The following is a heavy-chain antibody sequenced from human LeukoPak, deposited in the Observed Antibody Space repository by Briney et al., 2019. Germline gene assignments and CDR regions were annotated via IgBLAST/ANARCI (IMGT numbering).Heavy chain of an antibody. J-gene: IGHJ3*02. D-gene: IGHD2-2*02. CDR1: GYTFTGYY. Sequence: APVKVSCKASGYTFTGYYMHWVRQAPGQGLEWMGWINPNSGGTNYAQKFQGRVTMTRDTSISTAYMELSRLRSDDTAVYYCASYCSSTSCYMAGEAFDIWGQGTMVTVSS. V-gene: IGHV1-2*02. CDR3: ASYCSSTSCYMAGEAFDI. CDR2: INPNSGGT.